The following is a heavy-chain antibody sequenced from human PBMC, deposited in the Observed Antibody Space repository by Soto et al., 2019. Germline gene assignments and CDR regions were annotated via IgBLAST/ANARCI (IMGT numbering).Heavy chain of an antibody. CDR1: GGSISSSS. J-gene: IGHJ4*02. Sequence: SETLSLTCTVSGGSISSSSWGWIRQPPGRGLEWVGYIYNNGRTDCNHALKSRVTISVDTSKNHFSLKLSSVTRADTAVYYCARARFCTSTSCYHYVYFWGQGTLVTVSS. D-gene: IGHD2-2*01. CDR2: IYNNGRT. V-gene: IGHV4-59*01. CDR3: ARARFCTSTSCYHYVYF.